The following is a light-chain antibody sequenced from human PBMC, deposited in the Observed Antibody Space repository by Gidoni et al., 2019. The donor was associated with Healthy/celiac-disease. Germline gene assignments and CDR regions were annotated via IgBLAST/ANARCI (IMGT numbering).Light chain of an antibody. V-gene: IGKV4-1*01. CDR2: WAS. CDR1: QSVLYSSNNKNY. CDR3: QQYYSTPRP. Sequence: DIVMTQSPDSLAVSLGERATINCKSSQSVLYSSNNKNYLAWYQQKPGQPPKLLIYWASTRASGVPDRFSGSGSGTDFPLTISSLQAEDVAVSSCQQYYSTPRPFGQGTKVEIK. J-gene: IGKJ1*01.